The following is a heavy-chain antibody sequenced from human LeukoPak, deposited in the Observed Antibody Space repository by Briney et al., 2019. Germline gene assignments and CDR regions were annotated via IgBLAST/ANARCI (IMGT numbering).Heavy chain of an antibody. V-gene: IGHV3-30-3*01. J-gene: IGHJ4*02. CDR1: GFTFSSYA. Sequence: PGRSLRLSCAASGFTFSSYAMHWVRQAPGKGLEWVAVISYDGSNKYYADSVKGRFTISRDNSKNTLYLQMNSPRAEDTAVYYCARDAAAVGLVDYWGQGTLVTVSS. D-gene: IGHD6-13*01. CDR3: ARDAAAVGLVDY. CDR2: ISYDGSNK.